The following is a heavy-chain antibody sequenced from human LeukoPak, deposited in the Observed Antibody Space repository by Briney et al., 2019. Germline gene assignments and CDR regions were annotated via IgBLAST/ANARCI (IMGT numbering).Heavy chain of an antibody. D-gene: IGHD5-18*01. J-gene: IGHJ5*02. CDR2: IYYSGST. V-gene: IGHV4-59*01. CDR3: ARGLPSIQLWTKPYNWFDP. Sequence: SETLSLTCTVSGGSISSYYWSWIRQPPGKGLEWIGYIYYSGSTNYNPSLKSRVTISVDTSKNQFSLKLSSVTAADTAVYYCARGLPSIQLWTKPYNWFDPWGQGTLVTVSS. CDR1: GGSISSYY.